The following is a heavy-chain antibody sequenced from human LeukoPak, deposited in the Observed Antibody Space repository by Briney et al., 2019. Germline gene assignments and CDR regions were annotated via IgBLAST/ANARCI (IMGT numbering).Heavy chain of an antibody. J-gene: IGHJ3*02. CDR1: GFTFSNYW. V-gene: IGHV3-7*03. CDR3: ARLHSGRYYGDAFDI. Sequence: GGSLRLSCAASGFTFSNYWMTWVRQAPGKGLEWVANIKEDGGEKYSVDSVRGRFTVSRENAKNSLYLQMNSLRVEDTAVYYCARLHSGRYYGDAFDIWGQGTMVTVSS. D-gene: IGHD1-26*01. CDR2: IKEDGGEK.